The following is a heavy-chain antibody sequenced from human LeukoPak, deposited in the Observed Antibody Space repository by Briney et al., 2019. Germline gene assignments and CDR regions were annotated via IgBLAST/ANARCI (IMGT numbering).Heavy chain of an antibody. CDR1: GYTFTSYA. Sequence: ASVKVSCKASGYTFTSYAMHWVRQAPGQRLEWMGWIHAGNGNTKYSQKFQGRVTITRDTSASTAYMELSSLRSEDTAVYYCASGYLAATDYYYYGMDVWGKGTTVTVSS. CDR3: ASGYLAATDYYYYGMDV. D-gene: IGHD6-25*01. V-gene: IGHV1-3*01. CDR2: IHAGNGNT. J-gene: IGHJ6*04.